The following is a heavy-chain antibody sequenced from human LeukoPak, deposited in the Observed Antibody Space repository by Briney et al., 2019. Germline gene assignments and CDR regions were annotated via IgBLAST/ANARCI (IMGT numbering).Heavy chain of an antibody. CDR3: AKDGSSGSFPHYNSYHYMDV. J-gene: IGHJ6*03. CDR2: INYGGST. D-gene: IGHD3-22*01. V-gene: IGHV4-34*01. Sequence: PSETLSLTCAVSEMSFSAYYWNWIRQSPGKGLEWIGEINYGGSTKYTPSLEGRGTILIDTSKNQFSLKLTSVVAADSAMYYCAKDGSSGSFPHYNSYHYMDVWGKGTTVTVSS. CDR1: EMSFSAYY.